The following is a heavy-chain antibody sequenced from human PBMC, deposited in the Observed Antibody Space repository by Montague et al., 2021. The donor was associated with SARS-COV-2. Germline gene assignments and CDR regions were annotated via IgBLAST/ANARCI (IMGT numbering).Heavy chain of an antibody. CDR3: AKVGDILTGYSLINLDA. J-gene: IGHJ5*02. D-gene: IGHD3-9*01. Sequence: SLSLSWSASGFTFSNSPMSWVRQAPGKGLDWVSVIHSAGRGTYYADSVQGRFTISRDNLKNTEYLQMNSLRDVDTALYYCAKVGDILTGYSLINLDAWGQGTLVVVSS. CDR2: IHSAGRGT. V-gene: IGHV3-23*03. CDR1: GFTFSNSP.